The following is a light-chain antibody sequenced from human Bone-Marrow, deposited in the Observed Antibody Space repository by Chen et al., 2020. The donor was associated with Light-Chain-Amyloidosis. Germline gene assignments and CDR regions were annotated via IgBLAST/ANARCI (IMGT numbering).Light chain of an antibody. CDR2: DDS. CDR1: NIGSTS. CDR3: CSYAGSSTLV. Sequence: SYVLTQPSSVSVAPGQTATIACGGNNIGSTSVHWYQQTPGQAPLLVVYDDSDRPSGIPERLSGSNSGNTASLTISGLQTEDEADYYCCSYAGSSTLVFGGGTKLTVL. V-gene: IGLV3-21*02. J-gene: IGLJ2*01.